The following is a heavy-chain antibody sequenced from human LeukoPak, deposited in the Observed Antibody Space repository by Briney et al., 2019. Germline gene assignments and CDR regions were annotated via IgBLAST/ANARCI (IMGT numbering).Heavy chain of an antibody. CDR2: INSDGSST. D-gene: IGHD3-3*01. CDR3: ARVKYDFWSGYSFQH. V-gene: IGHV3-74*01. J-gene: IGHJ1*01. Sequence: PGESLRLSCAASGFTFSNYWMHWVRQAPGKGLVWVSRINSDGSSTSYADPVKGRFTISRDNAKNTLYLQMNSLRAEDTAVYYCARVKYDFWSGYSFQHWGQGTLVTVSS. CDR1: GFTFSNYW.